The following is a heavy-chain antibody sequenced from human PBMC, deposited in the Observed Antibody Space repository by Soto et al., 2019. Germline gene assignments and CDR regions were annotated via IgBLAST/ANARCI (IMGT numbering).Heavy chain of an antibody. CDR2: MNPNSGKT. J-gene: IGHJ6*02. V-gene: IGHV1-8*01. CDR1: GYTFTSYD. CDR3: ASEQSYGMDV. Sequence: QVQLVQSGAEVKKPGASVKVSCKASGYTFTSYDINWVQQAPGQGLEWMGWMNPNSGKTAYSQKFQGRVTMTRNTSTSTAYMELSSLSSDDKAVYYCASEQSYGMDVWGQGTTVTVSS.